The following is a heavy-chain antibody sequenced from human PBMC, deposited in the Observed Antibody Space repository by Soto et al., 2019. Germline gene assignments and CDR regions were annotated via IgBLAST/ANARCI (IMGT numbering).Heavy chain of an antibody. D-gene: IGHD6-13*01. V-gene: IGHV3-33*01. Sequence: QVHLVESGGGIVQPGGSLGLSCAASGFTFNNYGMHWVRQAPGKGLEWVAGIWHDGSNKYYTDSVKGRFTISRDNSKNMWYLQMNSLRAEDTAVYHCAREAGYHGTIGQQLPDCWGQGNYGHRLI. CDR3: AREAGYHGTIGQQLPDC. CDR2: IWHDGSNK. J-gene: IGHJ3*01. CDR1: GFTFNNYG.